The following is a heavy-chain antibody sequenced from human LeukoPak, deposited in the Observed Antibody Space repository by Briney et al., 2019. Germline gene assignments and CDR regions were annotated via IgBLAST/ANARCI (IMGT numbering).Heavy chain of an antibody. CDR1: GGSFSGYY. CDR3: ARDLGYYYGLDI. Sequence: SETLSLTCAVYGGSFSGYYWSWIRQPPGKGLERIGEINHSGSTNYNPSLKSRVTISVDTSKNQFSLKLSSVTAADTAIYYCARDLGYYYGLDIWSRGTTVTVSS. V-gene: IGHV4-34*01. D-gene: IGHD3-16*01. CDR2: INHSGST. J-gene: IGHJ6*02.